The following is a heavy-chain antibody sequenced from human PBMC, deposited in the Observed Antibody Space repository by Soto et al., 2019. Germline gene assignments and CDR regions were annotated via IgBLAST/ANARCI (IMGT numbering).Heavy chain of an antibody. CDR1: GYTCTSYY. CDR2: LNPSGGST. CDR3: ARCGRGDMNCLDY. J-gene: IGHJ4*02. V-gene: IGHV1-46*03. D-gene: IGHD3-16*01. Sequence: ASVKVACKAAGYTCTSYYMHWVRQAPGQGLEWMGILNPSGGSTSYAQKFQGRVTMTRDTSTSTVYMELSSLRSEDTAVYYCARCGRGDMNCLDYWGQGTLVTVSS.